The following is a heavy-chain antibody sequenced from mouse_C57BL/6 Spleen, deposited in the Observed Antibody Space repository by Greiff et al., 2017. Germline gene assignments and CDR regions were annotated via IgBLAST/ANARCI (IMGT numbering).Heavy chain of an antibody. J-gene: IGHJ1*03. Sequence: VQLQQSGAELVKPGASVKISCKASGYAFSSYWMNWVKQRPGKGLEWIGQIYPGDGDTNYNGKFKGKATLTADKSSSTAYMQLSSLTSEDSAVYFCARSDYGSSPAAVWGTGTTVTVSS. CDR1: GYAFSSYW. CDR3: ARSDYGSSPAAV. V-gene: IGHV1-80*01. D-gene: IGHD1-1*01. CDR2: IYPGDGDT.